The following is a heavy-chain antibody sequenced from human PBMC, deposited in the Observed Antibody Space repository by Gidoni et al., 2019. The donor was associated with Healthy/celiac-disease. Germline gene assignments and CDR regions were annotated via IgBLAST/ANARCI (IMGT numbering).Heavy chain of an antibody. V-gene: IGHV3-30*18. D-gene: IGHD5-12*01. Sequence: QVQLVESGGGVVQPGRSLRLSCAASGFTFSSYGMHWVRQAPGKGLEWVAVISYDGSNKYYADSVKGRFTISRDNSKNTLYLQMNSLRAEDTAVYYCAKDPRYSGYDYFRYYYYGMDVWGQGTTVTVSS. CDR1: GFTFSSYG. CDR3: AKDPRYSGYDYFRYYYYGMDV. CDR2: ISYDGSNK. J-gene: IGHJ6*02.